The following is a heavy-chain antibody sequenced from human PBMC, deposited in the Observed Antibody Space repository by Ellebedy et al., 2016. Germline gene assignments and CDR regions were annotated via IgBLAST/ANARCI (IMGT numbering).Heavy chain of an antibody. J-gene: IGHJ4*02. Sequence: SESLSLTXAVYGASFSGYYWSWIRQPPGKGLEWIGEINHSGSTNYNPSLKSRVTISVDTSKNQFSLKLSSVTAADTAVYYCARGRGAYGVCDYWGQGTLVTVSS. V-gene: IGHV4-34*01. CDR3: ARGRGAYGVCDY. D-gene: IGHD4/OR15-4a*01. CDR2: INHSGST. CDR1: GASFSGYY.